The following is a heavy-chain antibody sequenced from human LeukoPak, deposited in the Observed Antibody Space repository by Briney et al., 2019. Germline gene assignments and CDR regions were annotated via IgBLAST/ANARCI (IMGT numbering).Heavy chain of an antibody. D-gene: IGHD3-10*01. J-gene: IGHJ4*02. CDR2: ISGSGGST. CDR3: AKDHMVRGPHCMSDY. Sequence: GGSRRLSCAASGFTFSSYAMSWVRQAPGKGLEWVSAISGSGGSTYYADSVKGRFTISRDNSKNTLYLQMNSLRAEDTAVYYCAKDHMVRGPHCMSDYWGQGTLVTVSS. CDR1: GFTFSSYA. V-gene: IGHV3-23*01.